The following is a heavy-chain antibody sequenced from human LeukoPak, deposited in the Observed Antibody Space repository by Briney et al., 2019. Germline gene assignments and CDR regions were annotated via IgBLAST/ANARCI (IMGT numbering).Heavy chain of an antibody. Sequence: ASVKVSCKASGYTFTGYYIHWVRQAPGQGLEWMGRINPNSGGTNSAKKFQGRVTMTTDTSTSTAYMELRSLRSDDTAVYYCARVGSSGYYDWFDPWGQGTLVTVSS. V-gene: IGHV1-2*06. CDR1: GYTFTGYY. CDR2: INPNSGGT. CDR3: ARVGSSGYYDWFDP. J-gene: IGHJ5*02. D-gene: IGHD3-22*01.